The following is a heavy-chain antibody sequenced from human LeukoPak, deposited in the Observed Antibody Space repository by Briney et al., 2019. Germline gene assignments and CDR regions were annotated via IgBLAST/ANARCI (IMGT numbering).Heavy chain of an antibody. CDR2: INHSGST. CDR3: ARDAGYSYGPFDY. J-gene: IGHJ4*02. CDR1: GGSFSGYY. D-gene: IGHD5-18*01. V-gene: IGHV4-34*01. Sequence: SETLSLTCAVYGGSFSGYYWSWIRQPPGKGLEWIGEINHSGSTNYNPSLKSRVTISVDTSKNQFSLKLSSVTAADTAVYYCARDAGYSYGPFDYWGQGTLVTVSS.